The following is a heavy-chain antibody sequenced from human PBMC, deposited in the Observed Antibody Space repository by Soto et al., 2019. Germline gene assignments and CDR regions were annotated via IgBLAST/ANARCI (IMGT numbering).Heavy chain of an antibody. V-gene: IGHV3-23*01. CDR1: GFTFSSHA. Sequence: GGSLRLSCAASGFTFSSHAMSWVRQAPGKGLEWVSAISGSGGNTYYADSVKGRFTISRDNSKNTLYMQMNSLRAEDTAVYYCAKVGAAYYFDYWGQGTRVTVSS. D-gene: IGHD1-26*01. J-gene: IGHJ4*02. CDR3: AKVGAAYYFDY. CDR2: ISGSGGNT.